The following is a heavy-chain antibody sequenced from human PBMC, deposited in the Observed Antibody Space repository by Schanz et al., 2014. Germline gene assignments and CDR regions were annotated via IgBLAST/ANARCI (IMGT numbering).Heavy chain of an antibody. V-gene: IGHV3-11*03. J-gene: IGHJ4*02. CDR1: GFVFGDYY. Sequence: VQLLESGGTLVRPGGSLRLSCAASGFVFGDYYMTWIRQAPGKGLEWLSYISDSGTYTNYADSVKGRFTISRDNAKSSLYLQMNSLRVEDTAVYYCAASSGWHPSTDYWGQGTLVTVSS. CDR2: ISDSGTYT. CDR3: AASSGWHPSTDY. D-gene: IGHD6-19*01.